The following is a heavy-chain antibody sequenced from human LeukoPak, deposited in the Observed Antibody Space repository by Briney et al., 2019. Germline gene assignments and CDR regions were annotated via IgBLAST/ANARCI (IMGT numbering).Heavy chain of an antibody. CDR1: GFTFSSYS. Sequence: GGSLRLSCAASGFTFSSYSMNWVRQAPGKGLEWVSSISSSSSYIYYADSVKGRFTISRDNAKNSLYLQMNSLRAEDTAVYYCARVLLPYGPFDYWGQGTLVTVSS. V-gene: IGHV3-21*01. D-gene: IGHD2-8*01. J-gene: IGHJ4*02. CDR3: ARVLLPYGPFDY. CDR2: ISSSSSYI.